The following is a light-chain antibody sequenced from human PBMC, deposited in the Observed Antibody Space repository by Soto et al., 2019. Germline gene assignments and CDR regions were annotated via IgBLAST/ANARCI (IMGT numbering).Light chain of an antibody. CDR3: SSYTSSYTYV. CDR2: DVS. V-gene: IGLV2-14*03. CDR1: SSDVGGYNF. Sequence: QSALTQPASVSGSPGQSVTISCAGTSSDVGGYNFVSWYQQHPGKAPQLMIYDVSSRPSGVSNRFSGSKSGNTASLTISGLQAEDKADYYCSSYTSSYTYVFGTGTKLTVL. J-gene: IGLJ1*01.